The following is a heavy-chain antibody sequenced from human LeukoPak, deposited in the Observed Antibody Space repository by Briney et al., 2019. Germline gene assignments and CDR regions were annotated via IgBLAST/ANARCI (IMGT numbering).Heavy chain of an antibody. Sequence: KTGGSLRLSCAASGFTFSSYSMNWVRQAPGKGLEWVSSISSSSSYIYYADSVKGRFTISRDNAKNSLYLQMNSLRAKDTAVYYCARDLSGGYWGQGALVTASS. CDR3: ARDLSGGY. CDR2: ISSSSSYI. CDR1: GFTFSSYS. J-gene: IGHJ4*02. V-gene: IGHV3-21*01. D-gene: IGHD3-3*01.